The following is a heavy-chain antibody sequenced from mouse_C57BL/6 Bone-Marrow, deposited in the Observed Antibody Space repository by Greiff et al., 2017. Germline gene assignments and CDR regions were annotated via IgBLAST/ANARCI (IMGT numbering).Heavy chain of an antibody. CDR1: GYTFTDYY. CDR2: INPNNGGT. J-gene: IGHJ1*03. CDR3: ARDYYGSSWYFDV. Sequence: EVQLQQSGPELVKPGASVKISCKASGYTFTDYYMNWVKQSHGESLEWIGDINPNNGGTSYNQKFKGKATLTVDKSSSTAYMELRSLTSADSAVYYCARDYYGSSWYFDVWGTGTTVTVSS. D-gene: IGHD1-1*01. V-gene: IGHV1-26*01.